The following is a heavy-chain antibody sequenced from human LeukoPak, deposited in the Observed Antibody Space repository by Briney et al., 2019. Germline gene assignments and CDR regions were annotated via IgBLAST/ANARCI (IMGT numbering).Heavy chain of an antibody. CDR2: INPNSGGT. CDR1: GYTFTGYY. Sequence: ASVKVSCKASGYTFTGYYMHWVRQAAGQGLEWMGWINPNSGGTNYAQKFQGRVTMTRDTSISTAYMELSRLRSDDTAVYYCAVVTIFGVVNWFDPWGQGTLVTVSS. D-gene: IGHD3-3*01. V-gene: IGHV1-2*02. CDR3: AVVTIFGVVNWFDP. J-gene: IGHJ5*02.